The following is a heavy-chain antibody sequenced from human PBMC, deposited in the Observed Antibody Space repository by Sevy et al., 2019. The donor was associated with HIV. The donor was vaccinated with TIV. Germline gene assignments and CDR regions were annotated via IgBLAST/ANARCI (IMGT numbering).Heavy chain of an antibody. D-gene: IGHD1-26*01. CDR3: ARQGGAVDYGIDV. V-gene: IGHV4-59*08. CDR2: FYYTGST. Sequence: SETLSLTCTVSGGSISPYYWSWIRQPPGKGLEWVGYFYYTGSTNYNPSLEGRATISVDASKNQFFLKLTSVTAADTADYYCARQGGAVDYGIDVWGQGTTVTVSS. CDR1: GGSISPYY. J-gene: IGHJ6*02.